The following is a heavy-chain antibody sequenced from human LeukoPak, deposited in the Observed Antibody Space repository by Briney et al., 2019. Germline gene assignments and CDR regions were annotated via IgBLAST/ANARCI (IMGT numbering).Heavy chain of an antibody. V-gene: IGHV4-59*12. CDR3: ARGFSSAYGPVKARRRGESWFDP. CDR2: ICYSGST. D-gene: IGHD2-2*01. J-gene: IGHJ5*02. Sequence: HPSETLSLTCTVSGGSISSYYWSWIRQPPGKGLEWIGYICYSGSTNYNPSLKSRVTISVDRSKNQFSLKLSSVTAADTAVYYCARGFSSAYGPVKARRRGESWFDPWGQGTLVTVSS. CDR1: GGSISSYY.